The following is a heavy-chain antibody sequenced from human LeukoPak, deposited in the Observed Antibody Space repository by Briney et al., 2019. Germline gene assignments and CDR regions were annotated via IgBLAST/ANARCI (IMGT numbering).Heavy chain of an antibody. D-gene: IGHD4-17*01. CDR1: GFTFSSYG. CDR2: IRYDGSNK. Sequence: GGSLRLSCAASGFTFSSYGMHWVRQAPGKGLEWVAFIRYDGSNKYYADSVKGRFTISRDNSKNTLYLQMNSLRAEDTAVYYCVKDLGDYDDYWGQGTMVTVSS. V-gene: IGHV3-30*02. J-gene: IGHJ4*02. CDR3: VKDLGDYDDY.